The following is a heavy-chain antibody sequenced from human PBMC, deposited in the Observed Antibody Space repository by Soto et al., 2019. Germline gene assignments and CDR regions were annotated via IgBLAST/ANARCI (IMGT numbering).Heavy chain of an antibody. CDR3: ARQPSRGLLFYFYGMDV. Sequence: GESLKISCKGSGYSFTSYWIGWVRQMPGKGLEWIGIIYPGDSDTRYSPSFQGQVTISADKSISTAYLQWSSLKASDTAMYYCARQPSRGLLFYFYGMDVWRQGTTVTVSS. V-gene: IGHV5-51*01. CDR1: GYSFTSYW. J-gene: IGHJ6*02. D-gene: IGHD3-22*01. CDR2: IYPGDSDT.